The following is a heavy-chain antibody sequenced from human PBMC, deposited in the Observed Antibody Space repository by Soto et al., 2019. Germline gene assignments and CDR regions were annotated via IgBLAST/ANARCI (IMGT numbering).Heavy chain of an antibody. D-gene: IGHD6-13*01. J-gene: IGHJ6*03. CDR1: GYTFTSYG. Sequence: ASVKVSCKASGYTFTSYGINWVRQATGQGLEWMGWMNPNSGNTGYAQKFQGRVTMTRNTSISTAYMELSSLRSEDTAVYYCARGIAAAGTTDYYYYMDVWGKGTTVTVSS. V-gene: IGHV1-8*01. CDR2: MNPNSGNT. CDR3: ARGIAAAGTTDYYYYMDV.